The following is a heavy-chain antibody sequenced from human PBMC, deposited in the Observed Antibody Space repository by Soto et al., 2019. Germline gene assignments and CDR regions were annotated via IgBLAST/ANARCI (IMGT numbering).Heavy chain of an antibody. D-gene: IGHD4-17*01. CDR2: IYYSGST. CDR1: EGTSGGISDH. V-gene: IGHV4-39*01. CDR3: ARHIGTRYGDFDY. J-gene: IGHJ4*02. Sequence: SETQCVTCTVSEGTSGGISDHRSWNRQPPGKGLEWIGSIYYSGSTYYNPSLKSRVTISVDTSKNQFSLKLSSVTAADTAVYYCARHIGTRYGDFDYWGQGTLVTVSS.